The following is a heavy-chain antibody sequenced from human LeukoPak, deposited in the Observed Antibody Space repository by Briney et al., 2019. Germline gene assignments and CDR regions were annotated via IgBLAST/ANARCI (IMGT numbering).Heavy chain of an antibody. Sequence: PGGSLRLSCAASGFTFDDYGMTWVRQVPGKGLEWIAEINWIGDTTRYGDSVKGRFTISRDNAKNSLDLQINSLQVEDTAFYYCATNPPGRTYLQDWGQGTLVTVSS. CDR1: GFTFDDYG. D-gene: IGHD1-1*01. V-gene: IGHV3-20*04. CDR3: ATNPPGRTYLQD. CDR2: INWIGDTT. J-gene: IGHJ1*01.